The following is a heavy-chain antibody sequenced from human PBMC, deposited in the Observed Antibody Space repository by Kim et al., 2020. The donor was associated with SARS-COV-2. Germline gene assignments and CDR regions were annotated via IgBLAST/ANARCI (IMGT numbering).Heavy chain of an antibody. CDR1: GGSISSGDYY. Sequence: SETLSLTCAVSGGSISSGDYYWSWIRQSPGKGLEWIAYVYYTGNAFYNPSLKSRLSISVATSTNQFSLEMSSVTAADTAVYYCARATNSGDGDLFDTWGQGTLVTVSS. J-gene: IGHJ4*02. CDR3: ARATNSGDGDLFDT. V-gene: IGHV4-30-4*01. CDR2: VYYTGNA. D-gene: IGHD7-27*01.